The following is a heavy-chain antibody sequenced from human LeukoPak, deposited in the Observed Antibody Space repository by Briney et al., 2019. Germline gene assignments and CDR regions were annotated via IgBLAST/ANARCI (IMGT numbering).Heavy chain of an antibody. Sequence: SETLSLTCAVYGGSFSDYYWTWVRQPPGKGLEWIGEINHRGVTTYYPSLKSRVTISIDTYRNRFSLTMHSLTAADTAVYYCARTVGRTASLSYWGRELWSQSPQ. D-gene: IGHD4-4*01. V-gene: IGHV4-34*01. CDR1: GGSFSDYY. CDR3: ARTVGRTASLSY. CDR2: INHRGVT. J-gene: IGHJ4*02.